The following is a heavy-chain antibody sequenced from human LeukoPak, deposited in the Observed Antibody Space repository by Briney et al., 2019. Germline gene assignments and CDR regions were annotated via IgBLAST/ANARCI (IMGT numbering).Heavy chain of an antibody. CDR2: VNWNGRNT. Sequence: PGGSLRLSCAASGFTFNDHAMNWVRQAPGKGLEWVSGVNWNGRNTHYADSVKGRFTISRDNGKNSLYLQMNRLRAEDTALYYCVRGGEEVISARDYFDSWGRGTLVTVSS. CDR1: GFTFNDHA. CDR3: VRGGEEVISARDYFDS. V-gene: IGHV3-20*04. J-gene: IGHJ4*02. D-gene: IGHD2/OR15-2a*01.